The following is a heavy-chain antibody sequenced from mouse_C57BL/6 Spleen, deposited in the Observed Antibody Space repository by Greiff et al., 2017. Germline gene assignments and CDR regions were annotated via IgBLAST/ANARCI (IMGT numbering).Heavy chain of an antibody. CDR2: IYPRSGNT. Sequence: VQLQQSGAELARPGASVKLSCKASGYTFTSYGISWVKQRTGQGLEWIGEIYPRSGNTYYNEKFKGKATLTADKSSSTAYMELRSLTSEDSAVYFCAREGYYDYEGNAMDYWGQGTSVTVSS. CDR1: GYTFTSYG. CDR3: AREGYYDYEGNAMDY. D-gene: IGHD2-4*01. V-gene: IGHV1-81*01. J-gene: IGHJ4*01.